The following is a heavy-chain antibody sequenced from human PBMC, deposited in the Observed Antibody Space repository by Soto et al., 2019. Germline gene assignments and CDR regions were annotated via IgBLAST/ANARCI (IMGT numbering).Heavy chain of an antibody. CDR3: ARRGTEGWFDP. J-gene: IGHJ5*02. Sequence: SETLSLTCTVSGGSISSYYWSWIRQPPGKGLEWIGYIYYSGSTNYNPSLKSRVTISVDTSKNQFSLKLSSVTAADTAVYYCARRGTEGWFDPWGQGTLVTVSS. V-gene: IGHV4-59*01. CDR2: IYYSGST. CDR1: GGSISSYY.